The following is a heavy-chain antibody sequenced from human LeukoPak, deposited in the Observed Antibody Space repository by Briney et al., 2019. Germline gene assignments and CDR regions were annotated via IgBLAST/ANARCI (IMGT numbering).Heavy chain of an antibody. Sequence: GGSLRLSCAASGFTFSSYSMNWVRQAPGKGLEWVSYISTSSSTIYYADSVKGRFTISRDNAKNSLYLQMNSLRVEDTAVYYCARVEMATIGDYWGQGTLVTVSP. J-gene: IGHJ4*02. CDR1: GFTFSSYS. V-gene: IGHV3-48*01. D-gene: IGHD5-24*01. CDR3: ARVEMATIGDY. CDR2: ISTSSSTI.